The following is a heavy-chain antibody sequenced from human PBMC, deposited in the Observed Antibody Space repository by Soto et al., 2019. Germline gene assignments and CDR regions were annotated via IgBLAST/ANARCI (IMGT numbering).Heavy chain of an antibody. J-gene: IGHJ4*02. CDR1: GFTFSSYA. CDR3: ARPPPYSSSWFYFDY. Sequence: QVQLVESGGGVVQPGRSLRLSCAASGFTFSSYAMHWVRQAPGKGLEWVAVISYDGSNKYYADSVKGRFTISRDNSKNPLYLQMNSLRAEDTAVYYCARPPPYSSSWFYFDYWGQGTLVTVSS. V-gene: IGHV3-30-3*01. CDR2: ISYDGSNK. D-gene: IGHD6-13*01.